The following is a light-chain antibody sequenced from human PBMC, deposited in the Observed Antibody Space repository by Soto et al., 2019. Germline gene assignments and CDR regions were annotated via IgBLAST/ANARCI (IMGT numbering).Light chain of an antibody. J-gene: IGLJ1*01. CDR2: EVS. Sequence: QSVLTLPASVSGSPGQSITISCTGTSSDVGGYNYVSWYQQHPGKAPKLMIYEVSNRPSGVSFRFSGSKSGNTASLTISGLQAEDEADYYCSSYTSRNTYVFGTGNKVTVL. V-gene: IGLV2-14*01. CDR3: SSYTSRNTYV. CDR1: SSDVGGYNY.